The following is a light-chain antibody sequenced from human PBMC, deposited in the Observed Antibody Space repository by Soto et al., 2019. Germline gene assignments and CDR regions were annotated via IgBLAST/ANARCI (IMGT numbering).Light chain of an antibody. CDR2: GAS. CDR1: QSVSSNY. V-gene: IGKV3-20*01. CDR3: QQYGSSPWT. J-gene: IGKJ1*01. Sequence: EIVLTQSPGTLSLSPGEVATLSCRASQSVSSNYLAWYQQKPGQAPRLLIYGASTRATGIPDRFSGSGSGTDFPLTISRREPEDFAVYYCQQYGSSPWTFGQGTKGEIK.